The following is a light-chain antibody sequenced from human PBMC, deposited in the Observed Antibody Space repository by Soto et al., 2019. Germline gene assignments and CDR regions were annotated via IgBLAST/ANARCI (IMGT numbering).Light chain of an antibody. CDR3: CSYAATFSV. J-gene: IGLJ3*02. CDR1: RSNIGSHP. CDR2: NKN. V-gene: IGLV1-44*01. Sequence: QSVLTQPPSASGTPGQRVTVSCSGSRSNIGSHPVHWYQQLPGTAPKLLIFNKNLRPSGVPDRFSGSKSGTSASLAISGLQAEDEADYFCCSYAATFSVFGGGTKLTVL.